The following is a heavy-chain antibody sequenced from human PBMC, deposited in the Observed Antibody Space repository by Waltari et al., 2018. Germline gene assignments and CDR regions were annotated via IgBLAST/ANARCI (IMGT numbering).Heavy chain of an antibody. CDR3: ARAGEGAAAYTFDI. CDR2: IDTDGSGT. Sequence: EVQLVESGGGLVQPGGSLRLSCAASGFTFSSNWMHWAREGPGQGLVWVSRIDTDGSGTGYAASVKGRFSISRDNAKNTLYLQMNSLRAEDTAVYYCARAGEGAAAYTFDIWGQGTMVTVSS. D-gene: IGHD6-13*01. J-gene: IGHJ3*02. V-gene: IGHV3-74*01. CDR1: GFTFSSNW.